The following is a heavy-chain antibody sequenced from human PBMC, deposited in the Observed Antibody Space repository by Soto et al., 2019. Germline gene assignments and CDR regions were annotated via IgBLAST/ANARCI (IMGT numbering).Heavy chain of an antibody. CDR3: AKMEGMDPWAYSFDY. CDR2: IYGGGNGP. J-gene: IGHJ4*02. V-gene: IGHV3-23*01. D-gene: IGHD2-2*03. CDR1: GFSFSDFA. Sequence: EVQVLESGGGLVQPGGSLRLSCAATGFSFSDFAMSWVRQAPGKGLEWVSRIYGGGNGPHYADSVKGRVTISRDNSKNTLYLHMNSLRAEDTGVYYCAKMEGMDPWAYSFDYWGQGTLVTVSS.